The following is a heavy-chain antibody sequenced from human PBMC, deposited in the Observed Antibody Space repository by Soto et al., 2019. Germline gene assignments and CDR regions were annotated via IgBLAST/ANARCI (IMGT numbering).Heavy chain of an antibody. CDR3: ATDWFGIDS. CDR1: GYTFTSYG. V-gene: IGHV1-18*01. J-gene: IGHJ5*01. D-gene: IGHD3-16*01. Sequence: QVQLVQSGAEVKKPGASVKVSCKASGYTFTSYGISWVRQAPGQGLEWMGWINPYNGNTNYAQKLQGRVTMTTDASTNTTYMDLRSLRSDDPAVYFCATDWFGIDSWGQGSRVTVSS. CDR2: INPYNGNT.